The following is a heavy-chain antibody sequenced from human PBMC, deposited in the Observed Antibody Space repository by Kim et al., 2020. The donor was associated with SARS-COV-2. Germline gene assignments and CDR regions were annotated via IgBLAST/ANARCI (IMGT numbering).Heavy chain of an antibody. CDR3: ARDAMVREYYYGMDV. V-gene: IGHV4-61*02. Sequence: PYLKSRVTISVATSKNQFSLKLSSVTAADTAVYYCARDAMVREYYYGMDVWGQGTTVTVSS. J-gene: IGHJ6*02. D-gene: IGHD3-10*01.